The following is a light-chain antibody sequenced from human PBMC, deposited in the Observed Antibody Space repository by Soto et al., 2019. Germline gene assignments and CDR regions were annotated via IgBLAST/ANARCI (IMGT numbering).Light chain of an antibody. J-gene: IGKJ2*01. CDR1: QTINNW. CDR3: QQYNHS. V-gene: IGKV1-5*01. Sequence: DIQMTQSPSPLSASVGDSVTITCRASQTINNWLAWYRQKPGKAPELLIYDASSLESGVPSRFSGSGFGTAFTLTISSLQPDDFTTYYCQQYNHSFGKGNKLEIK. CDR2: DAS.